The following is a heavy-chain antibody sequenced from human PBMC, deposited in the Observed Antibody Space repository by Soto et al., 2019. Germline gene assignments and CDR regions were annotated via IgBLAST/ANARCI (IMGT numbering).Heavy chain of an antibody. Sequence: QVQLVESGGGLVKPGGSLRLSCAASGFTFSDYYMSWIRQAPGKGLEWVSYISSSSSYTNYADSVKGRFTISRDNAKNSLYLQMNSLRAEDTAVYYCARYGIAVADYDFDYWGQGTLVTASS. CDR1: GFTFSDYY. CDR2: ISSSSSYT. CDR3: ARYGIAVADYDFDY. J-gene: IGHJ4*02. D-gene: IGHD6-19*01. V-gene: IGHV3-11*05.